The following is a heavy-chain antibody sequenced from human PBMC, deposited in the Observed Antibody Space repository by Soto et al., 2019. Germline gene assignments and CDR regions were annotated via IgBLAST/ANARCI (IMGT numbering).Heavy chain of an antibody. D-gene: IGHD5-18*01. Sequence: SETLSLTCTVSGGSISSSSYYWGWIRQPPGKGLEWIGSIYYSRSTYYNPSLKSRVTISVDTSKNQFSLKLSSVTAADTAVYYCARHYGYDVFDYWGQGALVTVSS. V-gene: IGHV4-39*01. J-gene: IGHJ4*02. CDR1: GGSISSSSYY. CDR3: ARHYGYDVFDY. CDR2: IYYSRST.